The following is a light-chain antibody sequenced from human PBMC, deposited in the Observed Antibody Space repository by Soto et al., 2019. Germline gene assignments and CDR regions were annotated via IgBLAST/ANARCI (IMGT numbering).Light chain of an antibody. V-gene: IGLV1-40*01. CDR3: QSYDSSLSGWL. CDR1: SSNIGAGYD. Sequence: QSVLTQPPSVSGAPGQRVTISCNGSSSNIGAGYDVHWYQQLPGTAPKLLVHGNTDRPSGVPDRFSGSKSGTSASLAITGLQAEDEADYYCQSYDSSLSGWLFGGGTKVTVL. J-gene: IGLJ2*01. CDR2: GNT.